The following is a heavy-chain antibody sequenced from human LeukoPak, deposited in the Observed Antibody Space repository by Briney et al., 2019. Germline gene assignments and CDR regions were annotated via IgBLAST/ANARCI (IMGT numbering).Heavy chain of an antibody. V-gene: IGHV4-34*01. CDR1: GGSFSGYY. D-gene: IGHD3-10*01. CDR2: INHSGST. J-gene: IGHJ6*04. CDR3: ARNPRLRGSGSYYRYYGMDV. Sequence: SETLSLSCAVYGGSFSGYYWSWIRQPPGKGLEWIGEINHSGSTNYNPSLKSRVTISVDTSKNQFSLKLSSVTAADTAVYYCARNPRLRGSGSYYRYYGMDVWGKGTTVTVSS.